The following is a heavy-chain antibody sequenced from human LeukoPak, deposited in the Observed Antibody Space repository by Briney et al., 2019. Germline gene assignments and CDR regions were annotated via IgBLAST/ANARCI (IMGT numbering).Heavy chain of an antibody. D-gene: IGHD3-9*01. V-gene: IGHV5-51*01. CDR2: IYPIDSDT. CDR1: GYTIGSFGSYW. J-gene: IGHJ4*02. Sequence: ESLKISFTSSGYTIGSFGSYWIAWVRQMPGKGLEWMGSIYPIDSDTRYNPSFEGQVTVSVDRSISTAYLQWSSLKASDTAMYYCARVNSALWFFDFWGQGSLVSVSS. CDR3: ARVNSALWFFDF.